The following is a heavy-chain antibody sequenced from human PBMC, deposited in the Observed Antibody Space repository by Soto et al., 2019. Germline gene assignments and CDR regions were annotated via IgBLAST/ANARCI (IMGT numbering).Heavy chain of an antibody. CDR2: IYYSGST. V-gene: IGHV4-39*01. CDR3: ARDMYYDFWSGYYSGGWFDP. J-gene: IGHJ5*02. D-gene: IGHD3-3*01. CDR1: GGSISSSSYY. Sequence: SETLSLTCTVSGGSISSSSYYWGWIRQPPGKGLEWIGSIYYSGSTYYNPSLKSRVTISVDTSKNQFSLKLSSVTAADTAVYYCARDMYYDFWSGYYSGGWFDPWGQGTLVTVSS.